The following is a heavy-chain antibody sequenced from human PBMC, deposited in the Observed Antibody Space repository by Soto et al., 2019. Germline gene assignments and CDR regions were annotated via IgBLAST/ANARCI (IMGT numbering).Heavy chain of an antibody. V-gene: IGHV1-18*01. Sequence: QVQLVQSGGELKKPGAPVKVSCKASGYTFTNYAISWVRQAPGRGLEWMGWVNTYNGNPNYAQIFQGRVTMTTDTSTGTAYMELRSLKSDDSAIYYCARDSQYSTSWQRFDSWGQGTLVTVSS. CDR2: VNTYNGNP. CDR3: ARDSQYSTSWQRFDS. CDR1: GYTFTNYA. J-gene: IGHJ4*02. D-gene: IGHD6-13*01.